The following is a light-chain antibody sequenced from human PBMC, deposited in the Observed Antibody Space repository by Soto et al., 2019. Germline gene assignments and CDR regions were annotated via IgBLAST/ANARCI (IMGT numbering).Light chain of an antibody. CDR3: QQYANSRNLT. J-gene: IGKJ4*01. CDR1: QSVRSRL. V-gene: IGKV3D-20*01. CDR2: DAS. Sequence: EIVLTQSPATLSLSPGERATLSCGASQSVRSRLLAWYQQKPGLAPRLLIYDASRRATGVPHRFSGSGSETDFSLTISRLEPEDFAVYYCQQYANSRNLTFGGGTRVEIK.